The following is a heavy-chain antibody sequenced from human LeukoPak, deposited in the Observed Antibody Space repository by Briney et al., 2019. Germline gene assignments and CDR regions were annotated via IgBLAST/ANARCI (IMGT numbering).Heavy chain of an antibody. CDR1: GYTFTGYY. CDR3: ARADYYDSSAHCDY. Sequence: ASVKVSCKASGYTFTGYYMHWVRQAPGQGLEWMGWINPNSGGTNYAQKFQGWVTMTRDTSISTAYMELSRLRSDDTAVYYCARADYYDSSAHCDYWGQGTLVTVSS. V-gene: IGHV1-2*04. CDR2: INPNSGGT. J-gene: IGHJ4*02. D-gene: IGHD3-22*01.